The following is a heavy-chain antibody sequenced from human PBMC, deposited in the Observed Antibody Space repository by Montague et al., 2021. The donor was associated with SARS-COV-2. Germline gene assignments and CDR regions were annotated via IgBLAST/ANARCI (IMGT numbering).Heavy chain of an antibody. D-gene: IGHD2-2*01. CDR3: ARHLLGYCSSTSCYVG. CDR2: ISYSGRT. CDR1: GGSISSSSYY. Sequence: SETLSLTCTVSGGSISSSSYYWGWIRQPPGKGLEWIGSISYSGRTYYNPSLKSRVTFSVDTSKNHFSLRLNSVTAADTAVYYCARHLLGYCSSTSCYVGWGQGTLVTVSS. V-gene: IGHV4-39*01. J-gene: IGHJ4*02.